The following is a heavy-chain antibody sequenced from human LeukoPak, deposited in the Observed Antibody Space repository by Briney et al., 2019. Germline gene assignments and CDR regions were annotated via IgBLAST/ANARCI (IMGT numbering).Heavy chain of an antibody. CDR1: GFIFSDHY. D-gene: IGHD2-2*01. CDR2: SRIKADNYIT. V-gene: IGHV3-72*01. Sequence: GGSLRLSCAASGFIFSDHYMDWVRQAPGKGLEWVGRSRIKADNYITQYAASVRDRFTISRDESKSWLYLQMNSLKIEDTAIYYCARGYHSFDFWGQRTMVTVSS. CDR3: ARGYHSFDF. J-gene: IGHJ3*01.